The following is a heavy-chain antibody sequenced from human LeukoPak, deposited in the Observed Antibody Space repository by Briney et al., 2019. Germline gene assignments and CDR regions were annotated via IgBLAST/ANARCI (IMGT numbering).Heavy chain of an antibody. Sequence: SETLSLTCTVSGGSISSSSYYWGWLRQPPGKGLEWLGSIYYSGSTYYNPSLKSRVTISVDTSKNQFSLKLSSVTAADTAVYYCARHGGADYGDYVEASDIWGQGTMVTVSS. CDR3: ARHGGADYGDYVEASDI. V-gene: IGHV4-39*01. D-gene: IGHD4-17*01. J-gene: IGHJ3*02. CDR1: GGSISSSSYY. CDR2: IYYSGST.